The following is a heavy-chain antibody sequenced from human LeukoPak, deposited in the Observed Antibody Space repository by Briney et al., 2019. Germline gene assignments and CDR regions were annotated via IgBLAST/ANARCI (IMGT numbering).Heavy chain of an antibody. J-gene: IGHJ4*02. CDR2: INHSGST. D-gene: IGHD2-2*01. CDR1: GGSFSGYY. V-gene: IGHV4-34*01. CDR3: ARAPRVYCSSTSCYGSFDY. Sequence: SETLSLTCAVYGGSFSGYYWSWIRQPPEKGLEWIGEINHSGSTNYNPSLKSRVTISVDTSKNQFSLKLSSVTAADTAVYYCARAPRVYCSSTSCYGSFDYWGQGTLVTVSS.